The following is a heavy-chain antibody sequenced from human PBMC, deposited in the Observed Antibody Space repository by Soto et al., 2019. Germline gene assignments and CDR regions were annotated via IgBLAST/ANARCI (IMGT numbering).Heavy chain of an antibody. CDR2: FDPEDGET. CDR3: ATMFVPYYDFWSGPRAWFDP. Sequence: ASVKVSCKVSGYTLTELSMHWVRQAPGKGLEWMGGFDPEDGETIYAQKFQGRVTMTEDTSTDTAYMELSSLRSEDTAVYYCATMFVPYYDFWSGPRAWFDPWGQGTLVTVSS. V-gene: IGHV1-24*01. CDR1: GYTLTELS. J-gene: IGHJ5*02. D-gene: IGHD3-3*01.